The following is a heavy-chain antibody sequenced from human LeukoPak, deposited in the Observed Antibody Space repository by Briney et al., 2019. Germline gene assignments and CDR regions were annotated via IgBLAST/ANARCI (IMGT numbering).Heavy chain of an antibody. CDR1: GGSFSGYY. CDR2: INHSGST. J-gene: IGHJ6*02. Sequence: PSETLSLTCAVYGGSFSGYYWSWIRQPPGKGLEWIGEINHSGSTNYNPSLKSRVTISVDTSKNQFSLKLSSVTAADTAVYYCARVGAVRSRNLNYYYYGMDVWGQGTTVTVSS. V-gene: IGHV4-34*01. CDR3: ARVGAVRSRNLNYYYYGMDV. D-gene: IGHD6-6*01.